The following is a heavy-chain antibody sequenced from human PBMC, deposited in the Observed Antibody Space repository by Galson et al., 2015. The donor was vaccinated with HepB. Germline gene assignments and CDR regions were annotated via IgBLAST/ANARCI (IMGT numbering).Heavy chain of an antibody. CDR3: ASALGYCSSTSCYGMDV. CDR2: IDPSDSYT. J-gene: IGHJ6*02. V-gene: IGHV5-10-1*01. Sequence: KVSCKGSGYSFTSYWISWVRQMPGKGLEWMGRIDPSDSYTNYSPSFQGHVTISADKSISTAYLQWSSLKASDTAMYYCASALGYCSSTSCYGMDVWGQGTTVTVSS. CDR1: GYSFTSYW. D-gene: IGHD2-2*01.